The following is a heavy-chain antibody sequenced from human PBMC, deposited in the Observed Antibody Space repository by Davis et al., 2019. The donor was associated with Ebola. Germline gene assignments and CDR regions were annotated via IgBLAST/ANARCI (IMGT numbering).Heavy chain of an antibody. J-gene: IGHJ6*03. D-gene: IGHD3/OR15-3a*01. CDR2: VSGRGGGT. V-gene: IGHV3-23*01. Sequence: GESLKISCAASGFSFSNYAMSWVRQAPGKGLEWVSSVSGRGGGTYYADSVKGRFTISRDNSKNTLYLQMNSLRAEDTAVYYCAKRDSPYYYYMDVWGKGTTVTVSS. CDR3: AKRDSPYYYYMDV. CDR1: GFSFSNYA.